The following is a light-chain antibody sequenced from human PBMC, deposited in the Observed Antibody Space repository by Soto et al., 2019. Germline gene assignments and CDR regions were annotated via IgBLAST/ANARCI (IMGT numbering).Light chain of an antibody. CDR2: DAS. J-gene: IGKJ5*01. CDR3: QHRMNWPLT. Sequence: EIVLTQSPATLSLSPGERATLSCRASQTVGSYSLWYQQKPGQAPRLLIYDASNRASGTPARFSGSGSETDFTLTISSLEPEDIAVYYCQHRMNWPLTFGQGTRLEIK. CDR1: QTVGSY. V-gene: IGKV3-11*01.